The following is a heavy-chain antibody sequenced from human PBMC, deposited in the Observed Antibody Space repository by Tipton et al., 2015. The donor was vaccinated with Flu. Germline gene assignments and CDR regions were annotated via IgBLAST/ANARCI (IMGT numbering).Heavy chain of an antibody. CDR3: ARPGSYGGSYYYDC. J-gene: IGHJ4*02. D-gene: IGHD1-26*01. Sequence: TLSLTCTVSGGSISNNYYWNWIRQPPGKGLEWIGSVSYSGSMYYNPSLKGRVTISVDTSKNQFSLKLSSVTAADTAVYYCARPGSYGGSYYYDCWGQGTLVTVSS. CDR2: VSYSGSM. CDR1: GGSISNNYY. V-gene: IGHV4-39*01.